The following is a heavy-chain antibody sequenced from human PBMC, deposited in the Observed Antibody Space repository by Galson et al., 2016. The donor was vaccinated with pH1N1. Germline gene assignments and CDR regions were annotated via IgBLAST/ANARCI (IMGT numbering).Heavy chain of an antibody. CDR1: GFSLSTSGMC. V-gene: IGHV2-70*01. D-gene: IGHD4-17*01. CDR2: IDWDDNK. Sequence: PALVKPTQTLTLTCTFSGFSLSTSGMCVSWIRQPPGKALEWLALIDWDDNKYYSTSLKTRLTISKDTSKNQVVLTMTNMDPVDTATYYCARNLYGGYSHYFDYWGQGTLVTVSS. J-gene: IGHJ4*02. CDR3: ARNLYGGYSHYFDY.